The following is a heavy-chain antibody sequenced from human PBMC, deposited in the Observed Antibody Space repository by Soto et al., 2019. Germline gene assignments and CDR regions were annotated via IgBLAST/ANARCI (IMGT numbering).Heavy chain of an antibody. CDR2: IYYSGST. Sequence: PSETLSLTCTFSGGSISSYYWSWIRQPPGKGLEWIGYIYYSGSTNYNPSLKSRVTISVDTSKNQFSLKLSSVTAADTAVYYCARQVSSITIFGVVISNWFDPWGQGTLVTVSS. J-gene: IGHJ5*02. D-gene: IGHD3-3*01. V-gene: IGHV4-59*08. CDR1: GGSISSYY. CDR3: ARQVSSITIFGVVISNWFDP.